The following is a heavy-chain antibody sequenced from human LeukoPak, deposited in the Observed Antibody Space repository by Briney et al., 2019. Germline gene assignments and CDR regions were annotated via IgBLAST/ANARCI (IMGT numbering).Heavy chain of an antibody. Sequence: SETLSLTCTVSGGSISSGSHYWSWIRQPAGKGLEWIGRIYTSGSTNYNPSLKSRVTISVDTSKNQFSLKLSSVTAADTAVYYCAGHCSGGSCYPGAGYYMDVWGKGTTVTVSS. V-gene: IGHV4-61*02. J-gene: IGHJ6*03. CDR3: AGHCSGGSCYPGAGYYMDV. D-gene: IGHD2-15*01. CDR2: IYTSGST. CDR1: GGSISSGSHY.